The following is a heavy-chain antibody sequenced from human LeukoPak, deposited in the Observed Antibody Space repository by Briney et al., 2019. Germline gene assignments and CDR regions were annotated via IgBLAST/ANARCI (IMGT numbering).Heavy chain of an antibody. CDR2: ISSSSSYI. D-gene: IGHD6-6*01. V-gene: IGHV3-21*01. CDR1: GFTFSSYS. Sequence: PGGSLRLSCAASGFTFSSYSMNWVRQAPGKGLEWFSSISSSSSYIYYADSVKGRFTISRDNAKNSLYLQMNSLRAEDTAVYYCARGLYSSSPLVGYWGQGTLVTVSS. J-gene: IGHJ4*02. CDR3: ARGLYSSSPLVGY.